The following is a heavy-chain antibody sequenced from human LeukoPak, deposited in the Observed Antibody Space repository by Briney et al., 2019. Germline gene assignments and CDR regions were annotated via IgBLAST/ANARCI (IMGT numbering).Heavy chain of an antibody. CDR3: ARVWGCSSTSCYRVEYYFDY. CDR1: GFTVSSNY. J-gene: IGHJ4*02. V-gene: IGHV3-53*01. Sequence: GGSLRLSCAASGFTVSSNYMSWVRQAPGKGLEWVSVIYSGGSTYYEDSVKGRFTISRDNSKNKLYLQMNSLRAEDTAVYYCARVWGCSSTSCYRVEYYFDYWGQGTLVTVSS. D-gene: IGHD2-2*02. CDR2: IYSGGST.